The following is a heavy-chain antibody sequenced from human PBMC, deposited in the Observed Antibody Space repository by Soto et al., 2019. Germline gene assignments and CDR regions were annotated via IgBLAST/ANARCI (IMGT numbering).Heavy chain of an antibody. CDR3: ARDRGELPFDY. Sequence: QVQLVESGGGVVQPGRSLRLSCAASGFTFSSYAMHWVRQAPGKGLEWVAVIWYDGSNKYYADSVKGRFTISRDNSKNTLYLQMNSLRAEDTAVYYCARDRGELPFDYWGQGTLVTVSS. J-gene: IGHJ4*02. CDR2: IWYDGSNK. CDR1: GFTFSSYA. D-gene: IGHD1-26*01. V-gene: IGHV3-33*08.